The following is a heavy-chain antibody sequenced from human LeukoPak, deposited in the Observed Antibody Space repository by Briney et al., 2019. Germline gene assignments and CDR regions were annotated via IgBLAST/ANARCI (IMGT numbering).Heavy chain of an antibody. Sequence: ASVTVSCKASVYTFTSYGISWVRQAPGQGREWMGWISAYNGNTNYAQKLQGRGTMTTDTSTSTAYMELRSLRSDDTAVYYCARDGDSSGYYPSDYWGQGTLVTVSS. CDR2: ISAYNGNT. J-gene: IGHJ4*02. CDR3: ARDGDSSGYYPSDY. D-gene: IGHD3-22*01. V-gene: IGHV1-18*01. CDR1: VYTFTSYG.